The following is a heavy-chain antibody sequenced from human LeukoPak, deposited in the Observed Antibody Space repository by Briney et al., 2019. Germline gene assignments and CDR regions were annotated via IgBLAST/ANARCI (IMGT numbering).Heavy chain of an antibody. CDR3: ARETYCSGGSCYKGNAFDI. V-gene: IGHV3-11*04. CDR2: ISSSGSTI. J-gene: IGHJ3*02. Sequence: GGSPRLSCAASGFTFSDYYMSWIRQAPGKGLEWVSYISSSGSTIYYADSVKGRFTISRDNAKNSLYLQMNSLRADDTAVYYCARETYCSGGSCYKGNAFDIWGQGTMVTVSS. CDR1: GFTFSDYY. D-gene: IGHD2-15*01.